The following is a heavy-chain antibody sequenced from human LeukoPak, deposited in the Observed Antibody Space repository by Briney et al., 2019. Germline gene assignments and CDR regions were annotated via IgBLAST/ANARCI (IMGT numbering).Heavy chain of an antibody. V-gene: IGHV4-34*01. CDR2: INHSGST. CDR3: AALNIATRPWCFDY. D-gene: IGHD6-6*01. CDR1: GGSFSGYY. Sequence: SETLSLTCAVYGGSFSGYYWSWIRQPPGKGLEWIGEINHSGSTNYNPSLKSRVTISVDTSKNQFSLKLSSVTAADTAVYYCAALNIATRPWCFDYWGQGTLVTVSS. J-gene: IGHJ4*02.